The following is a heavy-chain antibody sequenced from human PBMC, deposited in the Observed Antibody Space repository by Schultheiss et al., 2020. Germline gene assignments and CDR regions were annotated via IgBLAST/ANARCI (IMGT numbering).Heavy chain of an antibody. CDR1: GYSFTSYG. CDR3: ARSYSHKGGLDF. J-gene: IGHJ4*02. Sequence: ASVKVSCKTSGYSFTSYGISWVRKAPGQGLEWMGWISAYNGNTNYAQKLQGRVTMTTDTSTSTVYMELSSLTSEDTAMYYCARSYSHKGGLDFWGQGTLVTGYS. CDR2: ISAYNGNT. D-gene: IGHD1-26*01. V-gene: IGHV1-18*04.